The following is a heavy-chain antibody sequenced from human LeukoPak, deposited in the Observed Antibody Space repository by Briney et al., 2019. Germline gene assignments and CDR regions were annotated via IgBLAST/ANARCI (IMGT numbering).Heavy chain of an antibody. Sequence: SETLSLTCDVYGGSFSGFYRNWIRQPPRKGLEWIGEIDHSGSTNYNPSLKSRVTISVDRANNQFPLKLSSVTAADTAFYYCARGRKGGSALWGQGTLVTVSS. CDR2: IDHSGST. CDR3: ARGRKGGSAL. V-gene: IGHV4-34*01. CDR1: GGSFSGFY. J-gene: IGHJ4*02. D-gene: IGHD3-10*01.